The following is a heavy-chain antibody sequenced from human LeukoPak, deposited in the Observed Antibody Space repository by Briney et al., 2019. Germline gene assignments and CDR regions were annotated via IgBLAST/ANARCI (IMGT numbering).Heavy chain of an antibody. J-gene: IGHJ5*02. CDR3: TRDHRSRPWEWFDP. D-gene: IGHD6-6*01. V-gene: IGHV3-73*01. Sequence: GGSLRLSCAASGFTFSGSAMHWVRQASGKGLEWVGRIRSKANSYATAYAASVKGRFTISRDDSKNTAYLQMNSLRAEDTAMYFCTRDHRSRPWEWFDPWGQGTLVTVSS. CDR1: GFTFSGSA. CDR2: IRSKANSYAT.